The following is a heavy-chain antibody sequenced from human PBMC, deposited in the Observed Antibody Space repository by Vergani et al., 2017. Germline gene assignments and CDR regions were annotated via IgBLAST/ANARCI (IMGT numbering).Heavy chain of an antibody. V-gene: IGHV1-46*03. CDR2: INPSGGST. Sequence: QVLLVQSGAEVKKPGASVRVSCKTSGYTFTNYYIHWVRQAPGQGLEWMGIINPSGGSTTYAQQFQGRLTMTRDTSTSTVYMDLSNLRSDDTAVYYCARPHGDIRPPDPRRLDYWGQGTLVTVSS. CDR1: GYTFTNYY. D-gene: IGHD6-6*01. J-gene: IGHJ4*02. CDR3: ARPHGDIRPPDPRRLDY.